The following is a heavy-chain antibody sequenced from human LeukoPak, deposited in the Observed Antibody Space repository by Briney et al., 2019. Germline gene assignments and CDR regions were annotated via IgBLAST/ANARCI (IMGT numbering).Heavy chain of an antibody. CDR1: GFTFRKYW. V-gene: IGHV3-74*01. Sequence: PGGSLRLSCTASGFTFRKYWLHWVRQAPGKGLVWVSRINPDDGSTGYADSVKGRFTISRDSAKSTLYLQMNSLRAEDTAVYYCARKVETCWLYYFDSWGQGTLVTVSS. CDR2: INPDDGST. J-gene: IGHJ4*02. CDR3: ARKVETCWLYYFDS. D-gene: IGHD4-23*01.